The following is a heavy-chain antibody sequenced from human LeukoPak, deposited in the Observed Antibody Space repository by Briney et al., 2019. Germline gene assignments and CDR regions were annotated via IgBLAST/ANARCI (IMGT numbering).Heavy chain of an antibody. CDR2: IYYSGST. V-gene: IGHV4-59*08. CDR1: GGSISSYY. D-gene: IGHD2-2*01. J-gene: IGHJ6*02. CDR3: ARGQSQHLSSYYYGMDV. Sequence: SETLSLTCTVSGGSISSYYWSWIRQPPGKGLEWIGYIYYSGSTYYNPSLKSRVTISVDTSKNQFSLKLSSVTAADTAVYYCARGQSQHLSSYYYGMDVWGQGTTVTVSS.